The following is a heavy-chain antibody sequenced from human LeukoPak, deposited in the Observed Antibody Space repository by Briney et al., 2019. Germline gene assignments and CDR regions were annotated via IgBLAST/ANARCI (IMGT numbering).Heavy chain of an antibody. V-gene: IGHV4-39*01. CDR2: IDYSGST. CDR1: GGSISSINYC. J-gene: IGHJ4*02. D-gene: IGHD2-15*01. CDR3: ATQLGYRIGYFDY. Sequence: SETLSLTCTVSGGSISSINYCWGWIRQPPGMGLEWIGNIDYSGSTYYNPSLKSRVTISVDTSKNQFSLKLSSVTAADTAVYYCATQLGYRIGYFDYWAREPWSPSPQ.